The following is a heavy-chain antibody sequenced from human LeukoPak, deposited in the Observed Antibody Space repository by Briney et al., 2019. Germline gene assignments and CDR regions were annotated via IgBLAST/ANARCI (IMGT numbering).Heavy chain of an antibody. Sequence: SETLSLTCTVSGGSISSYYWSWIRQPPGKGLEWIGYIYYSGSTNYNPSLKSRVTISVDTSKNQFSLKLSSVTAADTAVYYCARENYDFWSGHQASNWFDPWGQGTLVTVSS. J-gene: IGHJ5*02. CDR2: IYYSGST. CDR3: ARENYDFWSGHQASNWFDP. D-gene: IGHD3-3*01. CDR1: GGSISSYY. V-gene: IGHV4-59*01.